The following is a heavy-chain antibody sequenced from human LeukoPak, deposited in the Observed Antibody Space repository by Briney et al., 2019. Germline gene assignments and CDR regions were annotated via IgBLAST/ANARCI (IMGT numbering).Heavy chain of an antibody. V-gene: IGHV4-34*01. CDR1: GGSFSGYY. D-gene: IGHD4-23*01. Sequence: PSETLSLTCAVYGGSFSGYYWSWIRQPPGKGLEWIGEINHSGSTNYNPSLKSRVTISVDTSKNQFPLKLTSVTAADTAVYYCARGDYGGYSGPADYWGQGTLVTVSS. J-gene: IGHJ4*02. CDR2: INHSGST. CDR3: ARGDYGGYSGPADY.